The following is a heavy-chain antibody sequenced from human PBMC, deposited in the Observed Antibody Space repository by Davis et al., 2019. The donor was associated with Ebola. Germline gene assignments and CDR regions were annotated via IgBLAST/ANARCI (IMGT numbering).Heavy chain of an antibody. V-gene: IGHV4-59*11. J-gene: IGHJ6*03. CDR3: ASELPYYDFWSGRPGYMDV. Sequence: PAGSLTLSCTLSGGSISSHYWSWIRQPPGKGLEWIGSIYYSGSTHYNPSLKSRVTISVDTSKNQFSLKLSSVTAADTAVYYCASELPYYDFWSGRPGYMDVWGKGTTVTVSS. CDR1: GGSISSHY. D-gene: IGHD3-3*01. CDR2: IYYSGST.